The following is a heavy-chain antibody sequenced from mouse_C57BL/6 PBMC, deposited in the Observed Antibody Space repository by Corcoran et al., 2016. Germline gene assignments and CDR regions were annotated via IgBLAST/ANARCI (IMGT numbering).Heavy chain of an antibody. D-gene: IGHD1-1*01. Sequence: EVQLQQSGPELVKPGASVKISCKASGYTFTDYYMNWVKQSHGKSLEWIGDINPNNGGTSYNQKFKGKATLTVDKSSSTAYMELRSLTSEDSAVYYCARLPPTVMDYWGQGTSVTVSS. V-gene: IGHV1-26*01. CDR1: GYTFTDYY. CDR2: INPNNGGT. CDR3: ARLPPTVMDY. J-gene: IGHJ4*01.